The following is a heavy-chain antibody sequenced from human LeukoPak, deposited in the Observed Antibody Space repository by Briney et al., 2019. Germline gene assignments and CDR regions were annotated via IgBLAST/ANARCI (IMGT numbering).Heavy chain of an antibody. V-gene: IGHV4-59*01. CDR2: IYYSGST. D-gene: IGHD2-2*01. Sequence: SETLSLTCTVSGGSISSYYWSWIRQPPGKGLEWIGHIYYSGSTNYNPSLKSRVTISVDTSKNQFSLKLSSVTAADTAVYYCAREGPAADFDYWGQGTLVTVSS. CDR3: AREGPAADFDY. CDR1: GGSISSYY. J-gene: IGHJ4*02.